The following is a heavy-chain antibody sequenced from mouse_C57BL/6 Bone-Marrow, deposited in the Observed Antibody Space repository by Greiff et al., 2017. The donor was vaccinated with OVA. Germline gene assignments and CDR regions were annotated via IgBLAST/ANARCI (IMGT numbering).Heavy chain of an antibody. CDR2: IHPNSGST. CDR3: ARWAYYGKILLVVDY. V-gene: IGHV1-64*01. Sequence: QVQLKQPGAELVKPGASVKLSCKASGYTFTSYWMHWVKQRPGQGLEWIGMIHPNSGSTNYNEKFKSKATLTVDKSSSTAYMQLSSLTSEDSAVYYCARWAYYGKILLVVDYWGQGTSVTVSS. CDR1: GYTFTSYW. J-gene: IGHJ4*01. D-gene: IGHD1-1*01.